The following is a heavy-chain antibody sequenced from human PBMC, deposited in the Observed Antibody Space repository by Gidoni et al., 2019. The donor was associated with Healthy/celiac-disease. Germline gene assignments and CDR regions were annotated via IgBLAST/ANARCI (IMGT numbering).Heavy chain of an antibody. CDR3: AKDRPSWYFDL. CDR1: GFTFSSYA. J-gene: IGHJ2*01. CDR2: IRGSGGST. Sequence: EVQLLESGGGLVQPGGSLRLPCSASGFTFSSYAMSGVREGPGKGLAWVTAIRGSGGSTYYADSVKGRFTISRDNSKNTLYLQMNSLRAEDTAVYYCAKDRPSWYFDLWGRGTLVTVSS. V-gene: IGHV3-23*01.